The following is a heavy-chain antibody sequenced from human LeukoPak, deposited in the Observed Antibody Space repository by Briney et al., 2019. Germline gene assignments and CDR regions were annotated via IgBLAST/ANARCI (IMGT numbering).Heavy chain of an antibody. CDR3: AKVAIAARTRGSWFDP. CDR1: GFTFSSYW. CDR2: ISYDGSNK. J-gene: IGHJ5*02. D-gene: IGHD6-6*01. Sequence: SGGSLRLSCAASGFTFSSYWMSWVRQAPGKGLEWVAVISYDGSNKYYADSVKGRFTISRDNSKNTLYLQMNSLRAEDTAVYYCAKVAIAARTRGSWFDPWGQGTLVTVSS. V-gene: IGHV3-30*18.